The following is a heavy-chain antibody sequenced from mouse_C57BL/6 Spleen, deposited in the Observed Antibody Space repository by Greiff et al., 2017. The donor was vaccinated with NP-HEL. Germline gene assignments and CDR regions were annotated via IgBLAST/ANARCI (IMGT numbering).Heavy chain of an antibody. Sequence: VQLQQSGAELVKPGASVKLSCTASGFNIKDYYMHWVKQRPEQGLEWIGRIDPEDGETKYAPQFQGKATITADTSSNTAYLQLSSLTSEDTAVYYCASPITTVVAYYAMDYWGQGTSVTVSS. D-gene: IGHD1-1*01. V-gene: IGHV14-2*01. CDR2: IDPEDGET. CDR3: ASPITTVVAYYAMDY. J-gene: IGHJ4*01. CDR1: GFNIKDYY.